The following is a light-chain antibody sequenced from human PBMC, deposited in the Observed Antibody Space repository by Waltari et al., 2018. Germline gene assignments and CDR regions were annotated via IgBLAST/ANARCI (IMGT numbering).Light chain of an antibody. Sequence: DIQMTQSPSSLSASVGDRVTITCRASQSISSYLNWYQQKPGKAPKPLIYAASSLQSWVPSRFSGSGSGTDFTLTISSLQPEDFATYYCQQSYSTPSITFGQGTRLEIK. J-gene: IGKJ5*01. CDR1: QSISSY. V-gene: IGKV1-39*01. CDR2: AAS. CDR3: QQSYSTPSIT.